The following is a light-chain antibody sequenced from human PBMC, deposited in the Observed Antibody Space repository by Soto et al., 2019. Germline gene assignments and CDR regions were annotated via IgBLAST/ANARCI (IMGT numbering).Light chain of an antibody. J-gene: IGLJ1*01. V-gene: IGLV2-18*02. CDR3: SSYTSSSTYV. CDR2: EVS. CDR1: SSEVGSYNR. Sequence: QSVLTQPPSVSGSPGQSVTASCTGNSSEVGSYNRVSWYQQSPGTAPKLMIYEVSDRPSGVPDRFSGSKSGNTASLTISGLQAEDEADYYCSSYTSSSTYVFGTGTKVTVL.